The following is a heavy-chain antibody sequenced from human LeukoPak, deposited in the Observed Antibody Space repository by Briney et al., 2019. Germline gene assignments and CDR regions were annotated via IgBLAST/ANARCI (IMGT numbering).Heavy chain of an antibody. CDR2: IYYSGST. J-gene: IGHJ5*02. CDR1: GGSISSYY. Sequence: SETLSLTCTVSGGSISSYYWSWIRQPPGKGLEGIGYIYYSGSTNYNPSLKSRVTISVDTSKNQFSLKLSSVTAADTAVYYCARQTEYSSSWYINWFDPWGQGTLVTVSS. CDR3: ARQTEYSSSWYINWFDP. D-gene: IGHD6-13*01. V-gene: IGHV4-59*08.